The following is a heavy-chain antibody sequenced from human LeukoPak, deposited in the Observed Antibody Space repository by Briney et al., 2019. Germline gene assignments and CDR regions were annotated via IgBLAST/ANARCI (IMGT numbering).Heavy chain of an antibody. Sequence: PGGSLRLSCAASGFTFSSYSMNWVRQAPGKGLEWVSVIYSGGSTYYADSVKGRFTISRDNSKNTLYLQMNSLRAEDTAVYYCARVSSTTSFDYWGQGTLVTVSS. V-gene: IGHV3-53*01. D-gene: IGHD4-17*01. CDR2: IYSGGST. CDR3: ARVSSTTSFDY. CDR1: GFTFSSYS. J-gene: IGHJ4*02.